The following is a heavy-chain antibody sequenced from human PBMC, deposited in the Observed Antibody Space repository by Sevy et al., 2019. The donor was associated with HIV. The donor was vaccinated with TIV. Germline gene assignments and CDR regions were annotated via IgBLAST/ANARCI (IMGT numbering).Heavy chain of an antibody. CDR3: ARFPPERAFDI. J-gene: IGHJ3*02. Sequence: GGSLRLSCAASGLTFSSYAMHWVRQGPGKGLEWVAVISYEARNEDYADSVKGRFTISRDNSKNRLYLQMNSLRAEDTAVYYCARFPPERAFDIWGQGTMVTVSS. CDR2: ISYEARNE. CDR1: GLTFSSYA. V-gene: IGHV3-30*04.